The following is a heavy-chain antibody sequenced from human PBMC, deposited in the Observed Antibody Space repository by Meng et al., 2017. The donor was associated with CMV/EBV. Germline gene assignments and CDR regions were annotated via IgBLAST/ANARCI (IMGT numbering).Heavy chain of an antibody. CDR2: INHSGST. CDR1: GGSFSGYY. Sequence: SETLSLTWAVYGGSFSGYYWSWIRQPPGKGLEWIGEINHSGSTNYNPSLKSRVTISVDTSKNQFSLKLSSVTAADTAVYYCARASYGRSPFYYWGQGTLVTVSS. V-gene: IGHV4-34*01. J-gene: IGHJ4*02. D-gene: IGHD5-18*01. CDR3: ARASYGRSPFYY.